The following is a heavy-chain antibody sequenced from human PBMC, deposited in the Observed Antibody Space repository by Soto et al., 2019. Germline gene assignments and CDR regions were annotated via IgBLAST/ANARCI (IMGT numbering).Heavy chain of an antibody. D-gene: IGHD2-15*01. V-gene: IGHV4-4*02. CDR2: IYHNGST. Sequence: SETLSLTCAVSSGSISSSNWWSWVRQPPGKGLEWIGEIYHNGSTNYNPYLKSRVTISVDKSKNQFSLKLSSVTAADTSVFFFASMIMDIVVVVAATNYYYYYMDVWGKGTTATVSS. J-gene: IGHJ6*03. CDR3: ASMIMDIVVVVAATNYYYYYMDV. CDR1: SGSISSSNW.